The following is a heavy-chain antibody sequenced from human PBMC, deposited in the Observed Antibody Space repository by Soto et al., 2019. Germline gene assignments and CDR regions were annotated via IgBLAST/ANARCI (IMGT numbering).Heavy chain of an antibody. J-gene: IGHJ4*02. V-gene: IGHV3-21*01. Sequence: GGSLRLSCAAPGFTFSSDSMNWVRQAPGKGLEWVSSISSSSSYIYYADSVKGRFTISRDNAKNSLYLQMNSLRAEDTAVYYCARDQPGYSYGYGLGYWGQGT. CDR3: ARDQPGYSYGYGLGY. D-gene: IGHD5-18*01. CDR1: GFTFSSDS. CDR2: ISSSSSYI.